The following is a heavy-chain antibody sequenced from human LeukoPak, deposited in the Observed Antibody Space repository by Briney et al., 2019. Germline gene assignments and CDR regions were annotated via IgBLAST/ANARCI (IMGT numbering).Heavy chain of an antibody. V-gene: IGHV4-34*01. J-gene: IGHJ3*01. CDR3: ARDATYYSDPSAYKDAFDV. CDR1: GGSFSAYY. CDR2: INHSGSS. D-gene: IGHD3-22*01. Sequence: SETLSLTCAVYGGSFSAYYWTWIRQPPGKGLEWIGEINHSGSSNYNSSLRSRVTISVDTSYKQFSLRLSSVTAADTAVYYCARDATYYSDPSAYKDAFDVWGQGTVVTVSS.